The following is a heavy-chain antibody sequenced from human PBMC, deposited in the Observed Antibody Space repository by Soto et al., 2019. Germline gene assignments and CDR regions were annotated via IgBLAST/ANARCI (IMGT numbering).Heavy chain of an antibody. CDR2: MNPNSGNT. CDR3: ASEKVGAVDY. CDR1: GYTFTSYD. V-gene: IGHV1-8*01. J-gene: IGHJ4*02. Sequence: QVQLVQSGAEVKKPGASVKVSCKASGYTFTSYDINWVRQATGQGHEWMGWMNPNSGNTGYAQKFQGRVTMTRNTAISTANMQLPSPTSEDTAVYYFASEKVGAVDYWCQGTLITVSS. D-gene: IGHD1-26*01.